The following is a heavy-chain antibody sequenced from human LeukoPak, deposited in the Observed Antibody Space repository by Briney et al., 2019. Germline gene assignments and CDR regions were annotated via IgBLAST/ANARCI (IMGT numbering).Heavy chain of an antibody. D-gene: IGHD6-19*01. V-gene: IGHV4-61*02. CDR2: IYTSGST. J-gene: IGHJ5*02. Sequence: SETLSLTCTVSGGSISSGSYYWSWIRQPAGKGLEWIGRIYTSGSTNYNPSLKSRVTISLDTSKNQFSLKLTSVTAADTAVYYCASVRGYSSGWYASGFDPWGQGTLVTVSS. CDR1: GGSISSGSYY. CDR3: ASVRGYSSGWYASGFDP.